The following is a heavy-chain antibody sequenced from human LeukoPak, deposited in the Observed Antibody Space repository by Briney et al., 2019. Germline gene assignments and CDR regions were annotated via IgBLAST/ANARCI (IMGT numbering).Heavy chain of an antibody. D-gene: IGHD3-22*01. Sequence: GASVKVSCKASGYTFTSYDINWVRQATGQGLEWVGEMNPNSGNTGYAQKFQGRVTMTRNTSISTAYMELSSLRSEDTAVYYCARGRYYYDSSGYWNWFDPWGQGTLVTVSS. V-gene: IGHV1-8*01. CDR2: MNPNSGNT. CDR3: ARGRYYYDSSGYWNWFDP. J-gene: IGHJ5*02. CDR1: GYTFTSYD.